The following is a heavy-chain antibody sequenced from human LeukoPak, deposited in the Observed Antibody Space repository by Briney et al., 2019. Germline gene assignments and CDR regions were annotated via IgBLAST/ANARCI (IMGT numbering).Heavy chain of an antibody. J-gene: IGHJ4*02. CDR3: ARHNNAYDWDY. D-gene: IGHD5-12*01. CDR2: IWPDGSIK. CDR1: GFTFSSYW. V-gene: IGHV3-33*08. Sequence: GGSLRLSCAASGFTFSSYWMHWVRQAPGKGLVWVTVIWPDGSIKYYADSVKGRFTVSRDNSKNTLYLQMNSLRAEDTAVYYCARHNNAYDWDYWGQGTLVTVSS.